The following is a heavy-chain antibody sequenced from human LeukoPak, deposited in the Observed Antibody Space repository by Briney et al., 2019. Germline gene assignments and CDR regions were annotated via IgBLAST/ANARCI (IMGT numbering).Heavy chain of an antibody. V-gene: IGHV4-4*02. D-gene: IGHD6-19*01. Sequence: SETLSLTCAVSGGSISSSNWWSWVRQPPGKGLEWIGEIYHSGSTNYNPSLKSRVTISVGKSKNQFSLKLSSVTAADTAVYYCARRKQWLVLEVDAFDIWGQGAMVTVSS. CDR3: ARRKQWLVLEVDAFDI. CDR2: IYHSGST. CDR1: GGSISSSNW. J-gene: IGHJ3*02.